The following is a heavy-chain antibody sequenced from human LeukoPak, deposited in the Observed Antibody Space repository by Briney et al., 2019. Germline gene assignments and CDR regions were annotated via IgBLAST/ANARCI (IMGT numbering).Heavy chain of an antibody. J-gene: IGHJ4*02. CDR1: GFTFRSFA. CDR2: INGNDYRT. D-gene: IGHD6-19*01. Sequence: GGPLRLSCAASGFTFRSFAMSWVRQAPGKGLEWVSSINGNDYRTFYADSVKGRFTISRDNSKNTLYLQINSLRAEDTAVYFCAKGSAVADIYFDYWGQGTLVTVSS. V-gene: IGHV3-23*01. CDR3: AKGSAVADIYFDY.